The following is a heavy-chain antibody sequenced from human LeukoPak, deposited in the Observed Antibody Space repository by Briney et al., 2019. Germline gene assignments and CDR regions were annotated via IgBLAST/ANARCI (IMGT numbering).Heavy chain of an antibody. Sequence: GGSLRLSCAASGFTFSSYAMSWVRQAPGKGLEWVSAISGSGGSTYYAGSVKGRFTISRDNSKNTLYLQMNSLRAEDTAVYYCAKAWLVDYDIPFDYWGQGTLVTVSS. CDR1: GFTFSSYA. D-gene: IGHD3-9*01. CDR3: AKAWLVDYDIPFDY. V-gene: IGHV3-23*01. CDR2: ISGSGGST. J-gene: IGHJ4*02.